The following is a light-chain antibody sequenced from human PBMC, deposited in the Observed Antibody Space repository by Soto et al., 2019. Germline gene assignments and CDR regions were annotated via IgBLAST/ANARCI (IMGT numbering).Light chain of an antibody. CDR1: QSAISN. CDR3: HQYYKWPLT. J-gene: IGKJ4*01. CDR2: DAS. Sequence: EIVMTQSPATVSVSPGERVTLSCRASQSAISNLAWYQQKPGQTPRLLIYDASTRATGIPARFSGRGSGTEFTLTISSLLSEDFVVYDCHQYYKWPLTFGGGTKVEIK. V-gene: IGKV3-15*01.